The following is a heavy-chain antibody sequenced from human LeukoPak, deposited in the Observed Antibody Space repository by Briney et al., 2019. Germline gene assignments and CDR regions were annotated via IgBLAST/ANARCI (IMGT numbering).Heavy chain of an antibody. J-gene: IGHJ4*02. CDR2: TYYRFKWYK. CDR3: ARGEAFFDY. V-gene: IGHV6-1*01. CDR1: GDSVSSNSAA. Sequence: SQTLSLTCAISGDSVSSNSAAWNWIRQSPSRGLEWLGRTYYRFKWYKDYAESVKSRMTISPDISTNEVSLQLNSVTYEDTAVYYCARGEAFFDYWGQGALVTVSS.